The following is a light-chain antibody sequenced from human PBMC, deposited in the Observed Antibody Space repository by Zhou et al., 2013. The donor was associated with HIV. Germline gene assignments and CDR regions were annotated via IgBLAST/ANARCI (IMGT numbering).Light chain of an antibody. CDR3: QQSYSPPFT. V-gene: IGKV1-39*01. J-gene: IGKJ3*01. Sequence: DIQMTQSPSSLSASVGDRVTIPCRANQSISSYLNWYQQKPGKAPKVLIYAASSLKSGVPSRFSGTGSGTEFTLTISSLQPEDLATYYCQQSYSPPFTFGPRDRQWISN. CDR1: QSISSY. CDR2: AAS.